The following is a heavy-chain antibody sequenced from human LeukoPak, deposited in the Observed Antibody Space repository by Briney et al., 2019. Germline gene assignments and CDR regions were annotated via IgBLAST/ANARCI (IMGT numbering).Heavy chain of an antibody. V-gene: IGHV4-34*01. CDR1: GGSFSGYY. J-gene: IGHJ4*02. CDR3: ARVKATMVRGPWRVFDY. Sequence: SETLSLTCAVHGGSFSGYYWSWIRQPPGKGLEWIGEINHSGSTNYNPSLKSRVTISVDTSKNQFSLKLSSVTAADTAVYYCARVKATMVRGPWRVFDYWGQGTLVTVSS. D-gene: IGHD3-10*01. CDR2: INHSGST.